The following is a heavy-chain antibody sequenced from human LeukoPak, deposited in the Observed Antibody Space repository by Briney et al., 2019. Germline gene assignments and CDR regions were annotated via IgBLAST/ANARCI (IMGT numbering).Heavy chain of an antibody. CDR1: GVSIRSGGYS. CDR3: ARESNYHGSGTGWFDP. Sequence: SETLSLTCAVSGVSIRSGGYSWSWIRQPPGKGLEWIGYIYYSGSTYYNPSLKSRVTISVDTSKNQFSLKLSSVTAADTALYYCARESNYHGSGTGWFDPWGQGTLVTVSS. V-gene: IGHV4-30-4*07. D-gene: IGHD3-10*01. J-gene: IGHJ5*02. CDR2: IYYSGST.